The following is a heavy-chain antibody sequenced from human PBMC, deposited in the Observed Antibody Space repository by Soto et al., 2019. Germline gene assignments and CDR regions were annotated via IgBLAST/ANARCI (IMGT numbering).Heavy chain of an antibody. CDR3: ARDLSGGGLTKGHFGVDV. Sequence: QVQLVQSGSEVKKPGASVMVSCKASGYTFVNYAIHWVRQAPGQKFEWMCWINAGKGNTRSLQKFQDRLTFTRDTSATTAYMELGRLRYEDPAVYFCARDLSGGGLTKGHFGVDVWGHWTTVIVSS. CDR1: GYTFVNYA. V-gene: IGHV1-3*01. CDR2: INAGKGNT. J-gene: IGHJ6*02. D-gene: IGHD3-16*01.